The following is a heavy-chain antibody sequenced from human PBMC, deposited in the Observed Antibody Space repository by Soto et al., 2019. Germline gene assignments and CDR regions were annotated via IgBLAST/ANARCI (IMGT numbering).Heavy chain of an antibody. CDR2: VTPYKADT. D-gene: IGHD5-12*01. V-gene: IGHV1-18*04. Sequence: ASVKVSCKASGYTLTNYGVTWVRQAPGQGLEWLGRVTPYKADTNSAQNLQGRVTMATDTSTNTAYLELRSLRSDDTAVYFCATDGPSNSGNLYAFDIWGQGTMVTVSS. CDR3: ATDGPSNSGNLYAFDI. J-gene: IGHJ3*02. CDR1: GYTLTNYG.